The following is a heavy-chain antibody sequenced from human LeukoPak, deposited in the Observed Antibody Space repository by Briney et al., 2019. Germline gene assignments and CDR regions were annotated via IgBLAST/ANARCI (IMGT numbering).Heavy chain of an antibody. J-gene: IGHJ4*02. CDR1: GYTFTGYY. Sequence: ASVKVFCKASGYTFTGYYMHWVRQAPGQGLEWMGRINPNSGGTNYAQKFQGRVTMTRDTSISTAYMELSRLRSDDTAVYYCARSPPLYGDYFDYWGQGTLVTVSS. CDR3: ARSPPLYGDYFDY. D-gene: IGHD4-17*01. CDR2: INPNSGGT. V-gene: IGHV1-2*06.